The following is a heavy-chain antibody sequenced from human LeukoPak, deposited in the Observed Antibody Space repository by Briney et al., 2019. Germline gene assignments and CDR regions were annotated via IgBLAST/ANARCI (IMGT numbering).Heavy chain of an antibody. D-gene: IGHD7-27*01. J-gene: IGHJ5*02. V-gene: IGHV3-7*01. CDR1: GFTFSEYW. CDR2: IKQDGSEK. CDR3: TGGWGSA. Sequence: PGGSLGLSCAASGFTFSEYWMTWVRQAPGKGLEWVANIKQDGSEKYYVDSVKGRFTISRDNAKNSLYLQMNSLRAEDTAIYFCTGGWGSAWGQGTLVTVSS.